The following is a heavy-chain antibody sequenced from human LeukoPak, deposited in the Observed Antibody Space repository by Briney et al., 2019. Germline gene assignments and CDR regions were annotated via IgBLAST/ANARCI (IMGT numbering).Heavy chain of an antibody. CDR1: GYSLTHYC. Sequence: GGSLRISCEGPGYSLTHYCINWVRQMPGEGPEWVGSIYPSDSYTSYSPSFQGHVTISADKSISTAYLQWSSLKASDTAMYYCARRPRAYDGVGGMDVWGQGTTVTVAS. CDR2: IYPSDSYT. J-gene: IGHJ6*02. CDR3: ARRPRAYDGVGGMDV. V-gene: IGHV5-10-1*01. D-gene: IGHD5-12*01.